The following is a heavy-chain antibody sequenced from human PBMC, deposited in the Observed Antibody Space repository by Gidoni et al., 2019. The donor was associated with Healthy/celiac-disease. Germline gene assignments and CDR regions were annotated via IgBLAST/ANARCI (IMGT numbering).Heavy chain of an antibody. Sequence: QLQLQESGPGLVKPSETLSLTCTVSGGSISSSSYYWGWIRQPPGKGLEWIGSIYYSGSTYYNPSLKSRVTISVDTSKNQFSLKLSSVTAADTAVYYCARLFCSGGSCGPRPHWFDPWGQGTLVTVSS. CDR2: IYYSGST. CDR3: ARLFCSGGSCGPRPHWFDP. V-gene: IGHV4-39*01. CDR1: GGSISSSSYY. J-gene: IGHJ5*02. D-gene: IGHD2-15*01.